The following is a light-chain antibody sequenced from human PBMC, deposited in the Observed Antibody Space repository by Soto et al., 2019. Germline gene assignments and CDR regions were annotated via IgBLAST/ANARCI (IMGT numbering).Light chain of an antibody. CDR2: LNSDGSH. V-gene: IGLV4-69*02. CDR3: QTWDTGIRV. J-gene: IGLJ3*02. CDR1: SWHISYA. Sequence: QLVLTQSPSASSSLGASVKLTCTLSSWHISYAIAWHQQQPEKGPRYLMKLNSDGSHSKGDGIPDRFSGSSSGAERYLTISSLQSEDEADYYCQTWDTGIRVFGGGTKLTVL.